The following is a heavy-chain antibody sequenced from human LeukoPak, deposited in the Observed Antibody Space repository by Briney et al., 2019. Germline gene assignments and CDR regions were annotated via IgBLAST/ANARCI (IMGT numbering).Heavy chain of an antibody. V-gene: IGHV3-23*01. CDR1: GFTFSSYA. D-gene: IGHD4-23*01. CDR2: ISGSGGST. Sequence: SGGSLRLSCAASGFTFSSYAMSWVRQAPGKGLEWVSAISGSGGSTYYADSVKGRFTISRDNSKNTLYLQMNSLRAEDTAVYYGAKDSFYGNSVYWGQGTLVTVSS. J-gene: IGHJ4*02. CDR3: AKDSFYGNSVY.